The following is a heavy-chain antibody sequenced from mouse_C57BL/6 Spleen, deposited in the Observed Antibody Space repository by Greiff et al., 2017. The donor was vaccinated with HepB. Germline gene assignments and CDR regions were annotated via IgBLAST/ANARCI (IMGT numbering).Heavy chain of an antibody. CDR2: IYPGDGDT. CDR1: GYAFSSSW. Sequence: VKLQESGPELVKPGASVKISCKASGYAFSSSWMNWVKQRPGKGLEWIGRIYPGDGDTNYNGKFKGKATLTADKSSSTAYMQLSSLTSEDSAVYFCAREKREPSRYFDVWGTGTTVTVSS. CDR3: AREKREPSRYFDV. J-gene: IGHJ1*03. V-gene: IGHV1-82*01. D-gene: IGHD6-1*01.